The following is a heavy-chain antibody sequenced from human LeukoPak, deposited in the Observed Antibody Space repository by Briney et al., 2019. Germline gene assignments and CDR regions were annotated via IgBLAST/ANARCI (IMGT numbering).Heavy chain of an antibody. D-gene: IGHD3-22*01. V-gene: IGHV4-4*07. Sequence: SETLSLTCTVSGGSISSYYWSWIRQPAGKGLEWIGRIYTSGSTNYNPSLKSRVTIPMDTSKNQLSLILSSVTAADTAVYYCARVNYSDSSGRPFDSWGQGTLVTVSS. CDR3: ARVNYSDSSGRPFDS. CDR1: GGSISSYY. CDR2: IYTSGST. J-gene: IGHJ4*02.